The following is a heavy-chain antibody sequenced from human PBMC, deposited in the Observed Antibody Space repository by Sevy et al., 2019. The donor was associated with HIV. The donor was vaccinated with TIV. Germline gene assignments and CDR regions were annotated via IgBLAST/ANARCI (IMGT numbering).Heavy chain of an antibody. CDR2: INPNSGDT. Sequence: VSCKASGYTFTDYYMHWVRQAPGQGLEWMGRINPNSGDTNFVQKFQGRVTMTRDTSISTAYMELSRLTSDDTAVYYCARDPVAPNPAGMDVWGQGTTVTVSS. D-gene: IGHD5-12*01. CDR1: GYTFTDYY. J-gene: IGHJ6*02. CDR3: ARDPVAPNPAGMDV. V-gene: IGHV1-2*06.